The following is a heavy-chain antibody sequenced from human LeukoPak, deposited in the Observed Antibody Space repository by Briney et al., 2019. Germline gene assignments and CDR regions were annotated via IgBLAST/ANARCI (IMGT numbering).Heavy chain of an antibody. CDR1: GGSISSSNW. J-gene: IGHJ3*02. V-gene: IGHV4-4*02. CDR2: IYHSGST. D-gene: IGHD2-15*01. CDR3: ARGPYCSGGSCLGGGAFDI. Sequence: PSGTLSLTCAVSGGSISSSNWWSWVRQPPGKGLEWIGEIYHSGSTNYNPSLKSRVTISVDKSKNQFSLKLSSVTAADTAVYYCARGPYCSGGSCLGGGAFDIWGQGTMVTVSS.